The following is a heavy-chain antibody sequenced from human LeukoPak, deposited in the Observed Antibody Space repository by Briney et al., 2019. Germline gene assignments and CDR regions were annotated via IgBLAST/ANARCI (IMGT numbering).Heavy chain of an antibody. Sequence: ASVKVSCKASGYTFTSYDINWVRQATGQGLEWMGWISAYNGNTNYAQKLQGRVTMTTDTSTSTAYMELRSLRSDDTAVYYCASSKGGSGSYYTFDYWGQGTLVTVSS. V-gene: IGHV1-18*01. J-gene: IGHJ4*02. CDR2: ISAYNGNT. CDR3: ASSKGGSGSYYTFDY. D-gene: IGHD3-10*01. CDR1: GYTFTSYD.